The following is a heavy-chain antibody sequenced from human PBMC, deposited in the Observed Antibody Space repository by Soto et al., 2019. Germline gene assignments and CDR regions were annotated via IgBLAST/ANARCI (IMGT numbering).Heavy chain of an antibody. V-gene: IGHV3-13*01. CDR3: ARVGDYGWFDP. CDR1: GFTFSSYD. CDR2: IGTAGDT. D-gene: IGHD4-17*01. Sequence: EVQLVESGGGLVQPGGSLRLSCGASGFTFSSYDMHWVRQATGKGLEWVSAIGTAGDTYYPGSVKGRFTISRENAKNSLYLQMNSLRAGDTAVYYCARVGDYGWFDPWGQGTLVTVSS. J-gene: IGHJ5*02.